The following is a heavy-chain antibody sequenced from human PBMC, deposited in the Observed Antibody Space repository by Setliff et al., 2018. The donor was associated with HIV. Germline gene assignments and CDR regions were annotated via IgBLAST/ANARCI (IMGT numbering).Heavy chain of an antibody. D-gene: IGHD6-13*01. Sequence: ASVKVSCKASGYTFTSYGISWVRQAPGQGLEWMGWISAYNGNTNYAQKLQGRVTMTTDTSTSTAYMELRSLRYDDTAVYYCARGYSAAGTLYYYGMDVWGQGTTVTVSS. V-gene: IGHV1-18*01. CDR2: ISAYNGNT. CDR1: GYTFTSYG. CDR3: ARGYSAAGTLYYYGMDV. J-gene: IGHJ6*02.